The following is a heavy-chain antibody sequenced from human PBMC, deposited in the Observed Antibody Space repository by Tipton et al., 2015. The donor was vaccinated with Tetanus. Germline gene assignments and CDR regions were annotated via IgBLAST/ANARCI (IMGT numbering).Heavy chain of an antibody. V-gene: IGHV4-59*01. J-gene: IGHJ4*02. CDR1: GASINDYY. CDR2: IYDSYDSGST. CDR3: ARAYDFWSGHLDF. D-gene: IGHD3-3*01. Sequence: TLSLTCTVSGASINDYYWNWIRQPPGKGLEWIGYIYDSYDSGSTKYNPSLKSRVTISVNTSKNQFSLRLTSVTAADTAVYYCARAYDFWSGHLDFWGQGTLVTVSS.